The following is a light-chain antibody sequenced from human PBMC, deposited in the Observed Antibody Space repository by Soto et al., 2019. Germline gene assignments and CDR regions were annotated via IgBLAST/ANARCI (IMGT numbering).Light chain of an antibody. CDR2: KAS. V-gene: IGKV1-5*03. Sequence: DIQMTQSPSTLSGSVGDSVTITCRASQTISSWLAWYQQKPGKAPKLLIYKASTLKSGVPSRFSGSGYGTEFTLTISRLQPDDFATYNCQHYNSYSEAFGQGTKGELK. CDR3: QHYNSYSEA. CDR1: QTISSW. J-gene: IGKJ1*01.